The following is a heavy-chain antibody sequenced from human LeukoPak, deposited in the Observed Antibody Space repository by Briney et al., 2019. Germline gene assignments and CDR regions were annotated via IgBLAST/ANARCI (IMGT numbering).Heavy chain of an antibody. J-gene: IGHJ4*02. CDR2: IYPGDSDT. CDR3: ARQRYYSSGSYVDY. CDR1: GYTCTSFW. V-gene: IGHV5-51*01. Sequence: GESLKISCKGSGYTCTSFWIGWVRQMPGKGLEWIGIIYPGDSDTTYSPSFQGQVTISADKSISTAYLQWSSLKASDTAMYYCARQRYYSSGSYVDYWGQGTLVTVSS. D-gene: IGHD3-10*01.